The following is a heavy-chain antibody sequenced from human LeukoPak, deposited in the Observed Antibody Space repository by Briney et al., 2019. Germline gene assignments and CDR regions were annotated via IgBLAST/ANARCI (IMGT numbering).Heavy chain of an antibody. CDR2: INPNSGGT. CDR3: AREAGFYYYYGMDV. V-gene: IGHV1-2*04. J-gene: IGHJ6*02. D-gene: IGHD6-13*01. Sequence: GASVKVSCKASGYTFTGYYMHWVRQAPGQGLEWMGWINPNSGGTNYAQKFQGWVTMTRDTSISTAYMELSRLRSDDTTVYYCAREAGFYYYYGMDVWGQGTTVTVSS. CDR1: GYTFTGYY.